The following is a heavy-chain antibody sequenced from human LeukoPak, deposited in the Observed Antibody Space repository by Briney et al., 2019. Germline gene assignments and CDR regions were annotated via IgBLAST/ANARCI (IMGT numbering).Heavy chain of an antibody. D-gene: IGHD6-19*01. CDR1: GFTFSSYN. Sequence: GGSLRLSCAASGFTFSSYNMNWIRQAPGKGLERVSYISSSSSTIYYADSVRGRFTISRDNAKNSLYLQMNSLRAEDTAVYYCAKDRIAVAGLIIFDYWGQGTLVTVSS. CDR2: ISSSSSTI. CDR3: AKDRIAVAGLIIFDY. J-gene: IGHJ4*02. V-gene: IGHV3-48*01.